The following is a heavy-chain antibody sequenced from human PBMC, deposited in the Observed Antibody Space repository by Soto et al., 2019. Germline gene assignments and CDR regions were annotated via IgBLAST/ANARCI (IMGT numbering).Heavy chain of an antibody. CDR1: GYSFTRYW. V-gene: IGHV5-51*01. Sequence: PRESLKISCKGSGYSFTRYWIGWVRQMPGKGLEWMGSIFPGDSDTRYSPSFQGQVTISADKSISTAYLQWSSLKASDTAMYYCATAVAGTISFDYWGQGTQVTVSS. CDR3: ATAVAGTISFDY. CDR2: IFPGDSDT. D-gene: IGHD6-19*01. J-gene: IGHJ4*02.